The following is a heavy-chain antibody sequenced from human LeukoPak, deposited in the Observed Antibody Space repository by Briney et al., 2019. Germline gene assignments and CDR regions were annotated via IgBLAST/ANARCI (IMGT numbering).Heavy chain of an antibody. J-gene: IGHJ4*02. CDR2: ISSSSSYI. V-gene: IGHV3-21*01. CDR1: RFTFSSYS. Sequence: GGSLRLSCAASRFTFSSYSMNWVRQAPGKGLEWVSSISSSSSYIYYADSVKGRFTISRDNAKNSLYQQMNSLRAEDTAVYYCAREDSSGWYRFYGGRNQFDYWGQGTLVIVSS. D-gene: IGHD6-19*01. CDR3: AREDSSGWYRFYGGRNQFDY.